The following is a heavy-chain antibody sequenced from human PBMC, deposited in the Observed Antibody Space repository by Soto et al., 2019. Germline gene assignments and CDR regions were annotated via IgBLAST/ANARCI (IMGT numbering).Heavy chain of an antibody. CDR2: MNPNSGNT. Sequence: ASVEVSCKXSGYTFTSYDINWVRQATGQGLEWMGWMNPNSGNTGYAQKFQGRVTMTRNTSISTAYMELSSLRSEDTAVYYCARYYYDSSGYLDYWGQGTLVTVSS. CDR3: ARYYYDSSGYLDY. D-gene: IGHD3-22*01. CDR1: GYTFTSYD. J-gene: IGHJ4*02. V-gene: IGHV1-8*01.